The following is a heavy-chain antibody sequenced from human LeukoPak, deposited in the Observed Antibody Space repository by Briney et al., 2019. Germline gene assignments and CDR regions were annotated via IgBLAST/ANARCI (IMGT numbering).Heavy chain of an antibody. CDR2: IIPIFGTA. D-gene: IGHD6-25*01. CDR1: GGTFSSYA. V-gene: IGHV1-69*13. Sequence: SVKIYCKASGGTFSSYAISCMRQAPGQWLEWMGGIIPIFGTANYAQKFQGRVTITADESTSTAYMELSSLRSEDTAVYYCARGLGYSSDYWYWGQGTLVTVSS. CDR3: ARGLGYSSDYWY. J-gene: IGHJ4*02.